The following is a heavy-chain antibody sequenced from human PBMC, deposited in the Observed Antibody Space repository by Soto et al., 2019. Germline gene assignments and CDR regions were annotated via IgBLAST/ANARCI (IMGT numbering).Heavy chain of an antibody. CDR1: GGTFSSYT. D-gene: IGHD5-18*01. J-gene: IGHJ4*02. Sequence: QVQLVQSGAEVKKPGSSVKVSCKASGGTFSSYTISWVRQAPGQGLEWMGRIIPILGIANYAQKFQGRVTITADKSTSTAYMELSSLRSEDTAVYYCARGKDTAMGNRYYFDYWGQGTLVTVSS. V-gene: IGHV1-69*02. CDR2: IIPILGIA. CDR3: ARGKDTAMGNRYYFDY.